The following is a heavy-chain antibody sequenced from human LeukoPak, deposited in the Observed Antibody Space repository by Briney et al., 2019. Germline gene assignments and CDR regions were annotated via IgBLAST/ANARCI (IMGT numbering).Heavy chain of an antibody. CDR3: ARGGGAVALNNWFDP. V-gene: IGHV1-8*01. CDR1: GYTFTSYD. D-gene: IGHD6-19*01. J-gene: IGHJ5*02. CDR2: MNPNRGNT. Sequence: ASVKVSCKASGYTFTSYDINWVRQATGQGLERVGWMNPNRGNTGYAQKFQGRVTMTRNTSISTAYMELSSLRSEDTAVYYCARGGGAVALNNWFDPWGQGTLVTVSS.